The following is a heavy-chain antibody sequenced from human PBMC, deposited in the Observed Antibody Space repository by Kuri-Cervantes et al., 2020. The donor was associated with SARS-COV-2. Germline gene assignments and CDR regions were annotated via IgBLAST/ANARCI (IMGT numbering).Heavy chain of an antibody. Sequence: ASVKVSCKASGYTFTAYYMHWGRQAPGQGLEWMGGINPNSGGTNYAQKFQGWVTMTRDTSMSTVYMALSRLRSDDTAVYYCARSTAFRGLVVISQGGAFDIWGQGTMVTVSS. V-gene: IGHV1-2*04. CDR3: ARSTAFRGLVVISQGGAFDI. CDR2: INPNSGGT. D-gene: IGHD3-22*01. CDR1: GYTFTAYY. J-gene: IGHJ3*02.